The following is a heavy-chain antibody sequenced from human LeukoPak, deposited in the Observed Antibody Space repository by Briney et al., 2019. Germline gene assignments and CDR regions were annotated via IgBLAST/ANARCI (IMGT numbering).Heavy chain of an antibody. J-gene: IGHJ4*02. CDR1: GFTFSSYG. D-gene: IGHD6-19*01. Sequence: GGSLRLSCAASGFTFSSYGMHWVRQAPGKGLEWVAVIWYDGSNKYYADSVKGRFTISRDNSKNTLYLQMNSLRAEDTAVYYCARPYSSGWFPFDYWGQGTLVTVSS. CDR3: ARPYSSGWFPFDY. V-gene: IGHV3-33*08. CDR2: IWYDGSNK.